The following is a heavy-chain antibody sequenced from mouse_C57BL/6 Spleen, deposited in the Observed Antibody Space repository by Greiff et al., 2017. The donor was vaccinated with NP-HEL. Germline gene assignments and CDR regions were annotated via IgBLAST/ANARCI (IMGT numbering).Heavy chain of an antibody. Sequence: QVHVKQPGAELVMPGASVKLSCKASGYTFTSYWMHWVKQRPGQGLEWIGEIDPSDSYTNYNQKFKGKSTLTVDKSSSTAYMQLSSLTSEDSAVYYCARGKTYGPMDYWGQGTSVTVSS. CDR1: GYTFTSYW. CDR3: ARGKTYGPMDY. D-gene: IGHD5-2*01. CDR2: IDPSDSYT. J-gene: IGHJ4*01. V-gene: IGHV1-69*01.